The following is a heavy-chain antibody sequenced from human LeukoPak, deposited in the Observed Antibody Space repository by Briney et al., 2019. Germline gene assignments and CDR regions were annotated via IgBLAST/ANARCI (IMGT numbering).Heavy chain of an antibody. V-gene: IGHV4-34*01. CDR1: GGSFSGYY. J-gene: IGHJ5*02. CDR2: INHSGST. D-gene: IGHD3-10*01. Sequence: PSETLSLTCAVYGGSFSGYYWSWIRQPPGKGLEWIGEINHSGSTNYNPSLKSRVTISVDTSKNQFSLKLSSVIAADTAVYYCARVFMRSYYTLNWFDPWGQGTLVTVSS. CDR3: ARVFMRSYYTLNWFDP.